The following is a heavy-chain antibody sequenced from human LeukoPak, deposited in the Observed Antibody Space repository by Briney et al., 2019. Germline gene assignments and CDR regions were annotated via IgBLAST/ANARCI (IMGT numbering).Heavy chain of an antibody. J-gene: IGHJ3*01. CDR3: ARDIQLST. CDR2: IFSGGST. Sequence: GGSLRLSCAASGFSVSSNFMTWVRQAPGKGLEWVSVIFSGGSTYYADSVKGRFTISRDNSKDTLYLQMNSLRAEDTAMYYCARDIQLSTWGLGTMVTVSS. CDR1: GFSVSSNF. D-gene: IGHD5-24*01. V-gene: IGHV3-53*01.